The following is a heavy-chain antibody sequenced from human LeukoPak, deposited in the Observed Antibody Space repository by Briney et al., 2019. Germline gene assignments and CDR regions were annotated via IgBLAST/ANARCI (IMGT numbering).Heavy chain of an antibody. Sequence: SETLSLTCTVSGGSISSYYWSWIRQPPGKGLEWIGYIYYSGSTNYNPSLKSRVTISVDTSKNLFSLKLSSVTAADTAVYYCARPGYYGSGSFAFDIWGQGTMVTVSS. CDR2: IYYSGST. V-gene: IGHV4-59*08. J-gene: IGHJ3*02. CDR3: ARPGYYGSGSFAFDI. CDR1: GGSISSYY. D-gene: IGHD3-10*01.